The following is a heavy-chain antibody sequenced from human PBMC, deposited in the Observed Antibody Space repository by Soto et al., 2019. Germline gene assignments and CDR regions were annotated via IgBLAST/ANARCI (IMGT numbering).Heavy chain of an antibody. D-gene: IGHD2-15*01. J-gene: IGHJ4*02. CDR3: GKVLVGATGHTDSDS. Sequence: PSETLSLTCAIYGASFSGYYWGWIRQPPGRGLEWIGEINHNGVTYYNPSLKSRVTVSKDTSKNQFSLKLTSVTAADTALYYCGKVLVGATGHTDSDSWGQGTLVTVSS. CDR2: INHNGVT. CDR1: GASFSGYY. V-gene: IGHV4-34*01.